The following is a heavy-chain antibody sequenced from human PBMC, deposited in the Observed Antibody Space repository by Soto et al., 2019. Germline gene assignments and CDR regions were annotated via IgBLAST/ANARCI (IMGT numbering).Heavy chain of an antibody. V-gene: IGHV4-61*01. J-gene: IGHJ4*02. D-gene: IGHD4-17*01. CDR3: AREVATVTAFDY. Sequence: SETLSLTCTVSGGSVSSGSYYWSWIRQPPGKGLEWIGYIYYSGSTNYTPSLKSRVTISVDTSKNQFSLKLSSVTAADTAVYYCAREVATVTAFDYWGQGTLVPVSS. CDR1: GGSVSSGSYY. CDR2: IYYSGST.